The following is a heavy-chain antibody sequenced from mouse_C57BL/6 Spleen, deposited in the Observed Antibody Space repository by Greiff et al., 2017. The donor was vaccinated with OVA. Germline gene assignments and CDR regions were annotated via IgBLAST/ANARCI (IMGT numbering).Heavy chain of an antibody. D-gene: IGHD1-1*01. CDR2: INPNNGGT. CDR3: ARFSVVANAMDY. CDR1: GYTFTDYY. V-gene: IGHV1-26*01. Sequence: EVQLQQSGPELVKPGASVKISCKASGYTFTDYYMNWVKQSHGKSLEWIGDINPNNGGTSYNQKFKGKATLTVDKSSSTAYMELRSLTSEDSAVYYCARFSVVANAMDYWGQGTSVTVSS. J-gene: IGHJ4*01.